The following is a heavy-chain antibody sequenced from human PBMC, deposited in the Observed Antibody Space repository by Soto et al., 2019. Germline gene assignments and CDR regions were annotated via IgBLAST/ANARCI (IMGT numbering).Heavy chain of an antibody. V-gene: IGHV1-46*01. D-gene: IGHD3-16*02. J-gene: IGHJ4*02. CDR1: GYTFTSYY. CDR3: ARDKGSPRDYVWGSYRPLYYFDY. Sequence: ASVKVSCKASGYTFTSYYMHWVRQAPGQGLEWMGIINPSGGSTSYAQKFQGRVTMTRDTSTSTVYMELSSLRSEDTAVHYCARDKGSPRDYVWGSYRPLYYFDYWGQGTLVTVS. CDR2: INPSGGST.